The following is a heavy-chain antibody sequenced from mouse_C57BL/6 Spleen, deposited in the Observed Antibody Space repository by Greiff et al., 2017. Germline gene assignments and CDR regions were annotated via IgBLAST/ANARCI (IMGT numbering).Heavy chain of an antibody. CDR2: IYPGSGST. V-gene: IGHV1-55*01. J-gene: IGHJ1*03. CDR3: ARSGFYYDYDDGWYVDV. D-gene: IGHD2-4*01. CDR1: GYTFTSYW. Sequence: VQLQQPGAELVKPGASVKMSCKASGYTFTSYWITWVKQRPGQGLEWIGDIYPGSGSTNYNEKFKSKATLTVDTSSSTAYMQLSSLTSEDSAVYYGARSGFYYDYDDGWYVDVWGTGTTVTVSS.